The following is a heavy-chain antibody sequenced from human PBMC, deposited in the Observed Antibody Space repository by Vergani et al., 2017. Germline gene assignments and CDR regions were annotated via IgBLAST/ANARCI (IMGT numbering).Heavy chain of an antibody. J-gene: IGHJ3*02. CDR1: SFSVSSHY. D-gene: IGHD4-17*01. CDR3: ARGXTTETTDLDGFDI. Sequence: LVESGGGLVQPGGSLGLSGAASSFSVSSHYMTWVRQAPGKGLEWVSTINIGGRTSYADSVKGRLTLTRDDSKNTLHLQMNSLRPEDTAVYYCARGXTTETTDLDGFDIWGQGTMVSVSS. CDR2: INIGGRT. V-gene: IGHV3-66*02.